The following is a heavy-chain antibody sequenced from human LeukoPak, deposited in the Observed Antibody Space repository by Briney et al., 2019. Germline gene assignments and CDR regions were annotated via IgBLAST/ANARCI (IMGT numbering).Heavy chain of an antibody. J-gene: IGHJ4*02. CDR2: IYSGGST. V-gene: IGHV3-66*01. Sequence: QSGGSLRLSCAASGFTLSSNFMNWVRQAPGKRLDWVSVIYSGGSTNYADSVKGRLTISSDNYKNPLYLQMNSLRDEDTAVYYCAGSGGAALDYWGQGTLVAVSS. CDR3: AGSGGAALDY. CDR1: GFTLSSNF. D-gene: IGHD6-6*01.